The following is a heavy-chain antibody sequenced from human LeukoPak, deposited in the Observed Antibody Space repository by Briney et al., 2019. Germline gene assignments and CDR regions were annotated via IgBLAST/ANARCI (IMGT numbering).Heavy chain of an antibody. J-gene: IGHJ4*02. V-gene: IGHV1-69*04. Sequence: GSSVKVSCKASGGTFSSYAISWVRQAPGQGLEWMGRIIPILGIANYAQKFQGRVTITADKSTSTAYMEVSSLRSEDTAVYYCARDGVWFGEPDFDYWGQGTLVTVSS. CDR3: ARDGVWFGEPDFDY. CDR1: GGTFSSYA. D-gene: IGHD3-10*01. CDR2: IIPILGIA.